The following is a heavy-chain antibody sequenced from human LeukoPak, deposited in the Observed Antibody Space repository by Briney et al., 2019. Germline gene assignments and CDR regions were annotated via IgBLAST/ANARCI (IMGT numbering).Heavy chain of an antibody. Sequence: GGSLRLSCAASGFTFSSNAMFWVRQAPGKGLEWVSGISGRGTNTDYADSVKGRFTISRDNAKNSLYLQMNSLRAEDTAVYYCARDKIRITMVRGVIGSGMDVWGQGTTVTVSS. CDR1: GFTFSSNA. V-gene: IGHV3-21*04. J-gene: IGHJ6*02. CDR2: ISGRGTNT. D-gene: IGHD3-10*01. CDR3: ARDKIRITMVRGVIGSGMDV.